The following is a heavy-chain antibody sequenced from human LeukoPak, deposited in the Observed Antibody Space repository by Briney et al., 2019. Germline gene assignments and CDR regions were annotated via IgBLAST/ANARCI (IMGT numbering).Heavy chain of an antibody. D-gene: IGHD2-2*03. CDR3: AKWMSRVQAFDI. J-gene: IGHJ3*02. Sequence: GGSLRLSCAASGFTFSTYDMSWVRQAPGKGLQWVACIGGSGGAIYYADSVKGRFTISRDNSKSTLYLQMNSLRADDTAIYYCAKWMSRVQAFDIWGQGTVVTVS. CDR2: IGGSGGAI. CDR1: GFTFSTYD. V-gene: IGHV3-23*01.